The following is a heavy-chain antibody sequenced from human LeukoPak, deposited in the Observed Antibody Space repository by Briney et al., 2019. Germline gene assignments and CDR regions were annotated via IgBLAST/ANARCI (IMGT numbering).Heavy chain of an antibody. CDR1: GYSFTSYW. Sequence: GESLKISCKGSGYSFTSYWIGWVRQMPGKGLEWMGIIYPGDSHTRYSPSFQGQVTISADKSISTAYLQWSSLKASDTAMYYCARGGGAAAGRIQGLGLHYYYGMDVWGQGTTVTVSS. V-gene: IGHV5-51*01. J-gene: IGHJ6*02. D-gene: IGHD6-13*01. CDR2: IYPGDSHT. CDR3: ARGGGAAAGRIQGLGLHYYYGMDV.